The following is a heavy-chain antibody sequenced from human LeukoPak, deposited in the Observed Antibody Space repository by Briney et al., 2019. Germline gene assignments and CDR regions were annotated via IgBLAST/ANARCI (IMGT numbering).Heavy chain of an antibody. CDR3: ARALSWTTESYYYMDV. CDR2: MNPNSGNT. D-gene: IGHD3/OR15-3a*01. J-gene: IGHJ6*03. V-gene: IGHV1-8*01. CDR1: GYSFTSYD. Sequence: ASVKVSCKASGYSFTSYDINWVRQATGQGLEWMGWMNPNSGNTGYAQKFQGRVTITKNNSITTAYMELSSLRSEDTAVYYCARALSWTTESYYYMDVWGKGATVTVSS.